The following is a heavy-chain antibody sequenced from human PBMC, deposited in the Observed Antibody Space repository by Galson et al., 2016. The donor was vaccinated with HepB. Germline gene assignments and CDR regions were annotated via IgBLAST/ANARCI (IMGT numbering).Heavy chain of an antibody. V-gene: IGHV3-23*01. CDR3: ARASPDSKHKYDY. J-gene: IGHJ4*02. D-gene: IGHD5-18*01. CDR1: GFAFSNFH. Sequence: SLRLSCAASGFAFSNFHMGWVRQAPGKGLGWVSGIRGSGGSTSYADSVKGRFTISRDNSENTLTLQMSSLRAEDTGLYYCARASPDSKHKYDYCGQGTLVTVSS. CDR2: IRGSGGST.